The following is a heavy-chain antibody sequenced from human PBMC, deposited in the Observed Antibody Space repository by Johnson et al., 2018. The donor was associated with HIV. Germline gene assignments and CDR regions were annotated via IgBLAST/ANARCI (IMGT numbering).Heavy chain of an antibody. CDR3: TRHPLPRTAYSYAFDI. CDR2: LRRRAYGGTT. Sequence: VQLVESGGTLVQPGRSLRLSCTGSGFSFGDYALSWVRQAPGKGLEWVAFLRRRAYGGTTEYAASVKGRFTISRDDSKNMAYLQMNSLKSDDTAVYYCTRHPLPRTAYSYAFDIWGQGTMVTVSS. D-gene: IGHD2-21*01. CDR1: GFSFGDYA. V-gene: IGHV3-49*04. J-gene: IGHJ3*02.